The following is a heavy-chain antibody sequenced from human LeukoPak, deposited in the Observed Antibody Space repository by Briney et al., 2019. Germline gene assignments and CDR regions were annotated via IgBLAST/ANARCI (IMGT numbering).Heavy chain of an antibody. V-gene: IGHV1-18*01. Sequence: GASVKVSCKASGYSFNTHGITWVRQAPGQALKWMGWISGYNGDTKSSEKFQGRVTMTTETSTSVAYMELTSLRSDDTAVYYCARTDDIFTGYPIGPFDFWGQGTLVTVSS. CDR1: GYSFNTHG. J-gene: IGHJ4*02. CDR3: ARTDDIFTGYPIGPFDF. D-gene: IGHD3-9*01. CDR2: ISGYNGDT.